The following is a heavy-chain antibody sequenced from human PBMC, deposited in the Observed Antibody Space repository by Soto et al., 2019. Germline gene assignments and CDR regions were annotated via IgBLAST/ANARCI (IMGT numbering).Heavy chain of an antibody. V-gene: IGHV4-31*03. CDR1: GGSISSGGYY. Sequence: QVQLQESGPGLVKPSQTLSLTCTVSGGSISSGGYYWSWIRQHPGKGLEWIGYIYYSGRTYYHSSLTSRVTISVDTSKNQSARKLSSVTAAATAVYYCARVFSDSSMFFDPWGQGTLVTVSS. CDR2: IYYSGRT. CDR3: ARVFSDSSMFFDP. D-gene: IGHD6-13*01. J-gene: IGHJ5*02.